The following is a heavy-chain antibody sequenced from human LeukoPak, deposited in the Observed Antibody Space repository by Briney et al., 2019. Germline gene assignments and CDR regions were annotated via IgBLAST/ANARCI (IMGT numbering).Heavy chain of an antibody. V-gene: IGHV1-18*01. CDR3: ARVGDGDILTGLVFDY. CDR1: GYRFTRYG. Sequence: ASVKVSCKASGYRFTRYGISWVRQAPGQGLEWMGWISAYNGNTNYAQKLQGRVTMTTDTSTSTAYMELRSLRSDDTAVYYCARVGDGDILTGLVFDYWGQGTLVTVSS. CDR2: ISAYNGNT. D-gene: IGHD3-9*01. J-gene: IGHJ4*02.